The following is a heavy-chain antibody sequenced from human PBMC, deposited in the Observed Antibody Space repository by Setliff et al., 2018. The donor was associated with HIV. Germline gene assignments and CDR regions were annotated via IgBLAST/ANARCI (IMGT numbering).Heavy chain of an antibody. V-gene: IGHV4-34*01. J-gene: IGHJ4*02. CDR3: ARGRKKTLAVSGTRYFDF. D-gene: IGHD6-19*01. Sequence: SETLSLTCAVYGGSLSGFYWTFIRQSPGKGLEWIGEVTHSGSTTYDPSLKSRITIAVDTSKNQFSLKLTSVTAADMGVYYCARGRKKTLAVSGTRYFDFWGQGTLVTVSS. CDR2: VTHSGST. CDR1: GGSLSGFY.